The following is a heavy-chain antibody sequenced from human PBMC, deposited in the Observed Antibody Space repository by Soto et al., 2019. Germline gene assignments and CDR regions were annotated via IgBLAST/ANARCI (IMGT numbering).Heavy chain of an antibody. D-gene: IGHD2-15*01. J-gene: IGHJ6*02. CDR1: GGTFSSYA. CDR2: IIPIVGTA. Sequence: QVQLVQSGAEVKKPGSSVKVSCKASGGTFSSYAISWVRQAPGQGLEWMGGIIPIVGTANCAQKFQGRVTITADESTSKAYMELGSLRSWDTAVDYCARVIRGLLVAATEYYYGMDVWGQGTTVTVSS. V-gene: IGHV1-69*01. CDR3: ARVIRGLLVAATEYYYGMDV.